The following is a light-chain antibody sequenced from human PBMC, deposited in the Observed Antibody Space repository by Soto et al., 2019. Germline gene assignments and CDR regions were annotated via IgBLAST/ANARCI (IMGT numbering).Light chain of an antibody. CDR1: QSISNY. CDR2: AAS. J-gene: IGKJ1*01. CDR3: QQSYSNPKT. V-gene: IGKV1-39*01. Sequence: DIQMTQSPSSLSASVGDRVTITCRASQSISNYLNWYQQKPGEAPHLLIYAASTLQSGVPSRFSGSGSGTDFTLTISTLQTEDFATYYCQQSYSNPKTFGQGTKVEIK.